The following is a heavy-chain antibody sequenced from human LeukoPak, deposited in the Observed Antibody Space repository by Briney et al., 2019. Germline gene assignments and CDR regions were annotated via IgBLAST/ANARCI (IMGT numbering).Heavy chain of an antibody. J-gene: IGHJ4*02. Sequence: ASXKVSCKASGYTFTSPYIHWMRQAPGKGGEGMGWINPNSVFTNYAQKFQGRFTVTRDTSTSTAYLELSALRADDTAAYYCARVEYCTKGVCINFDLWGQGTLVTVSS. V-gene: IGHV1-2*02. CDR3: ARVEYCTKGVCINFDL. CDR2: INPNSVFT. D-gene: IGHD2-8*01. CDR1: GYTFTSPY.